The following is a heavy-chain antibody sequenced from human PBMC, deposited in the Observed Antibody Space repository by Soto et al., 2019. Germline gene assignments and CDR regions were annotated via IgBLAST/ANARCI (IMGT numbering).Heavy chain of an antibody. J-gene: IGHJ3*01. Sequence: GGYFVCCLLLAPRKGLEWIGYIYNSESTNYNPSLKSRVTISVDTSKNQFSLRLSSVTAADTAVYYFVFD. CDR2: IYNSEST. CDR1: GGYF. V-gene: IGHV4-61*08. CDR3: VFD.